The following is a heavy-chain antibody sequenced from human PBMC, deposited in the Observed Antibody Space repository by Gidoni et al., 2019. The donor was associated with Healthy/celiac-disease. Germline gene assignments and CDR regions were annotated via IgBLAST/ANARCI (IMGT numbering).Heavy chain of an antibody. D-gene: IGHD3-10*01. CDR2: IYSGGST. CDR1: GFTVSSNY. CDR3: ARDSTGSYYDDAFDI. J-gene: IGHJ3*02. Sequence: EVQLVESGGGLVPPGGSLRLSCAAPGFTVSSNYMSCVRQAPGKGLEWVSVIYSGGSTYYADSVKGRFTISRDNSKNTLYLQMNSLRAEDTAVYYCARDSTGSYYDDAFDIWGQGTMVTVSS. V-gene: IGHV3-66*01.